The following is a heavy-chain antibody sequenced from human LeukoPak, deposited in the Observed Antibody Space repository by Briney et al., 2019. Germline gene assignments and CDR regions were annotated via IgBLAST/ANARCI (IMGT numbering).Heavy chain of an antibody. CDR1: GGTFSSYA. D-gene: IGHD3-22*01. CDR3: ASAYYYDSSGYYFGWFQH. J-gene: IGHJ1*01. V-gene: IGHV1-69*04. CDR2: IIPILGIA. Sequence: ASVKVSCKASGGTFSSYAISWVRQAPGQGLEWMGRIIPILGIANYAQKFQGRVTITADKSTSTAYMELSSLRSGDTAVYYCASAYYYDSSGYYFGWFQHWGQGTLVTVSS.